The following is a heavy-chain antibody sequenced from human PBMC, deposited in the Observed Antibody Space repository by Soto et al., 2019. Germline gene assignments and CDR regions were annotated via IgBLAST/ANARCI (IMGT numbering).Heavy chain of an antibody. J-gene: IGHJ4*02. CDR2: ISGSGGST. CDR3: AKVRPPYLYDSSGYYGFDY. Sequence: GGPLRLSCAASGFTFSSHAMIRVHQAPGKGLEWVSAISGSGGSTYYADSVKGRFTISRDNSKNTMYLQMNSLRAEDTAVYYCAKVRPPYLYDSSGYYGFDYWGQGTLGTVSS. CDR1: GFTFSSHA. D-gene: IGHD3-22*01. V-gene: IGHV3-23*01.